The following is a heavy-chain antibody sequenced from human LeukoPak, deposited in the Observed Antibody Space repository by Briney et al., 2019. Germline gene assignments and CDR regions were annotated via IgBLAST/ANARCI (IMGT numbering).Heavy chain of an antibody. CDR3: ARSLSIFGVVPYWYFDL. CDR2: IYYSGST. Sequence: SETLSLTCTVSGGSISSYYWSWIRQPPGKGLEWIGYIYYSGSTNYNPSLKSRVTISVDTSKNQFSLKLSSVTAADTAVYYCARSLSIFGVVPYWYFDLWGRGTLVTASS. D-gene: IGHD3-3*01. V-gene: IGHV4-59*01. CDR1: GGSISSYY. J-gene: IGHJ2*01.